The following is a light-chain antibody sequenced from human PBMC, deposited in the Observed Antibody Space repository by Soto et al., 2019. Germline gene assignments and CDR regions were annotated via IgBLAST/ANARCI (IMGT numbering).Light chain of an antibody. J-gene: IGLJ2*01. CDR2: EVT. Sequence: QSVLTQPPSASGSPGQSVTISCTGTSRDVGGYNYVSWFQQHPGKAPKLIIYEVTKRPSGVPDRFSGSKSGNTASLTVSGLQGEDEADYYCNSYAGSNNVIFGGGTKVTVL. V-gene: IGLV2-8*01. CDR1: SRDVGGYNY. CDR3: NSYAGSNNVI.